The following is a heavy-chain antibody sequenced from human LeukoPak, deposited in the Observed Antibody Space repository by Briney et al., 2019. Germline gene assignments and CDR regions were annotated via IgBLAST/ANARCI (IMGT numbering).Heavy chain of an antibody. V-gene: IGHV3-7*03. D-gene: IGHD4-17*01. Sequence: GGSLRLSCAASGFSFSSDWMSWVRHAPGKGPEWVSNIKGDGSGKYYVDSVKGRFTMSRDNGKNLLYLQMNSLRAEDTAVYYCARDGPSSPTYGEGGAYWGQGTPVTVSS. CDR3: ARDGPSSPTYGEGGAY. CDR1: GFSFSSDW. J-gene: IGHJ4*02. CDR2: IKGDGSGK.